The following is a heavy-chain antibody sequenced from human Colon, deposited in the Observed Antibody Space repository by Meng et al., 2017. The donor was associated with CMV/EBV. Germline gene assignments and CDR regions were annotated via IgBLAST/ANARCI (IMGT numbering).Heavy chain of an antibody. CDR3: ARDTVTTDYYYYYGMDV. D-gene: IGHD4-11*01. CDR1: GFTFSSYS. V-gene: IGHV3-21*01. CDR2: ISSSSSYI. J-gene: IGHJ6*02. Sequence: GGSLRLSCAASGFTFSSYSMNWVRQAPGKGLEWVSSISSSSSYIYYADSVKGRFTISRDNAKNSLYLQMNSLRAEHTAVYYCARDTVTTDYYYYYGMDVWGQGTTVTVSS.